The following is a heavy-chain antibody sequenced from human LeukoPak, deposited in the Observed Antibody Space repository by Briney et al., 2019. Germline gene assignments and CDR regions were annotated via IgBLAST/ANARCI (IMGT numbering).Heavy chain of an antibody. CDR1: GFPFSSYS. J-gene: IGHJ6*02. CDR2: ISSSSRYI. V-gene: IGHV3-21*01. D-gene: IGHD4-4*01. CDR3: ARDQDYSNYKYYYYYYGMDV. Sequence: PGGSLRLSCAASGFPFSSYSMHWVRQAPGKGLEWGSPISSSSRYIYYADSVKGRFTITRDNATNTLYLQMNSLRAEDTAVYYCARDQDYSNYKYYYYYYGMDVWGQGTTVTVSS.